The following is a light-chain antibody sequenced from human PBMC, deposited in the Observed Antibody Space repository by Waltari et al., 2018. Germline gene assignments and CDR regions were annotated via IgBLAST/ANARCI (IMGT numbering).Light chain of an antibody. Sequence: QSALTQPASVSGSPGQSITVPCTGASSDAGRYHLVCWYQQHPGNAPKLIIYEGNKRPSGVSNRFAGFKSGNTASLTSSGLQAEDEAEYYCSSNAGRGIVFGGGTKLTVL. J-gene: IGLJ2*01. CDR2: EGN. CDR1: SSDAGRYHL. V-gene: IGLV2-23*01. CDR3: SSNAGRGIV.